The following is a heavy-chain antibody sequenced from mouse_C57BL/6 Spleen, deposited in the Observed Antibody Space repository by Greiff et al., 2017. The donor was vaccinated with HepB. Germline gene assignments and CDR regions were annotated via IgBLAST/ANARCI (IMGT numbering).Heavy chain of an antibody. CDR1: GFNIKDDY. D-gene: IGHD1-1*01. J-gene: IGHJ2*01. Sequence: VQLQQSGAELVRPGASVKLSCTASGFNIKDDYMHWVKQRPEQGLEWIGWIDPENGDTEYASKFQGKATITADTSSNTAYLQLSSLTSEDTAVYYCTTDGSSRSFDYWGQGTTLTVSS. CDR2: IDPENGDT. V-gene: IGHV14-4*01. CDR3: TTDGSSRSFDY.